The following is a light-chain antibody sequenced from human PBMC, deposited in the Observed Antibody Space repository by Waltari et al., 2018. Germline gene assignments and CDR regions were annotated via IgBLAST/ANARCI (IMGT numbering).Light chain of an antibody. Sequence: QSVLTQPPSVSASPGQTVTISCSGDGSNIGNNFVFWLQQVPGSAPQLVIYETHKRPSGTPDRFSGSKSGASATLDIIGVQPRDEALYFCVTWDSGLANVVFGGGTAVTVL. CDR1: GSNIGNNF. CDR3: VTWDSGLANVV. V-gene: IGLV1-51*02. CDR2: ETH. J-gene: IGLJ2*01.